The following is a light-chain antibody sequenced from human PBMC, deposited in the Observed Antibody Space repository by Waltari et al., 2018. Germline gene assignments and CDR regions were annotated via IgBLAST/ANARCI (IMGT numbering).Light chain of an antibody. CDR1: QSISHW. J-gene: IGKJ2*01. Sequence: DIKMTQYPSTQSASVEDRVTITCRASQSISHWLAWYQQRPGKAPTLLIYKASSLESGVPSRFSGSGSGTEFTLTITSLQPDDFATYYCQLYNSYSYTFGQGTKLEIK. V-gene: IGKV1-5*03. CDR2: KAS. CDR3: QLYNSYSYT.